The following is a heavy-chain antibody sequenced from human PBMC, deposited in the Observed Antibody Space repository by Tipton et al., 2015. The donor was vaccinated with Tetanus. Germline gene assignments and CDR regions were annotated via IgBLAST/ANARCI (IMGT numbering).Heavy chain of an antibody. V-gene: IGHV3-53*01. CDR3: ARDRGGLRPGFDY. D-gene: IGHD5-12*01. CDR1: GFTVSSNY. CDR2: IYSGGST. J-gene: IGHJ4*02. Sequence: SLRLSCAASGFTVSSNYMSWVRQAPGKGLEWVSVIYSGGSTYYADSVKGRFTISRDNAKNSLYLQMNSLRAEDTAVYYCARDRGGLRPGFDYWGQETLVTVSS.